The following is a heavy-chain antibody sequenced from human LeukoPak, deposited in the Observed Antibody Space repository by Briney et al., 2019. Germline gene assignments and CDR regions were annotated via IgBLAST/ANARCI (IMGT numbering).Heavy chain of an antibody. CDR2: ISAYNGNT. Sequence: ASVKVSCKASGYTFTGYYMHWVRQAPGQGLEWMGWISAYNGNTNYAQKLQGRVTMTTDTSTSTAYMELRSLRSDDTAVYYCARDAVVVVAASQYYYYYGMDVWGQGTTVTVSS. CDR1: GYTFTGYY. V-gene: IGHV1-18*04. J-gene: IGHJ6*02. D-gene: IGHD2-15*01. CDR3: ARDAVVVVAASQYYYYYGMDV.